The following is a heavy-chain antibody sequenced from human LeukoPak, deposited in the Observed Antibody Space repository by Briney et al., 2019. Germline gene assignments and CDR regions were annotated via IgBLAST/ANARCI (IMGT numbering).Heavy chain of an antibody. D-gene: IGHD3-10*01. CDR3: ARDAGFGKFDL. CDR1: GFSFSGYW. CDR2: INQDGSQK. J-gene: IGHJ4*02. Sequence: GGSLRLSCAGSGFSFSGYWITWVRQAPALGLEWVANINQDGSQKFHMESMKGRLSISRDNAKKSLFVQVNNLRAEDTAVYYCARDAGFGKFDLWGQGILVTVSS. V-gene: IGHV3-7*01.